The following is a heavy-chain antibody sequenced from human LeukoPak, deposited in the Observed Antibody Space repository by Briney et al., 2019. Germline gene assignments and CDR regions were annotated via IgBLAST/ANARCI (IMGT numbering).Heavy chain of an antibody. V-gene: IGHV3-23*01. Sequence: GGSLRLSCAASGFIFSSYAMNWVRQAPGKGLEWVSGISGSGGSTNYADSMKGRFTISRDNSKNTLYLQMTSLRAEDTAVYYCAKRDYGDSGPFDYWGQGTLVAVSS. CDR1: GFIFSSYA. D-gene: IGHD4-17*01. CDR3: AKRDYGDSGPFDY. CDR2: ISGSGGST. J-gene: IGHJ4*02.